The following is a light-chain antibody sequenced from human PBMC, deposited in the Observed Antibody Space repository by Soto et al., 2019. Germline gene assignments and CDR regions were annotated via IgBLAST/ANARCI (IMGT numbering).Light chain of an antibody. CDR3: WSYAGRSNSV. CDR2: EGI. Sequence: QSVLTQPASMSESFGQSITISCTGTNTNIGSYNFVSWYQQHPGKAPKLIIYEGIKRPSGVSDRFSGSKSGNTASLTISGLQAHDEAAYYCWSYAGRSNSVLGNGTKVT. V-gene: IGLV2-23*01. CDR1: NTNIGSYNF. J-gene: IGLJ1*01.